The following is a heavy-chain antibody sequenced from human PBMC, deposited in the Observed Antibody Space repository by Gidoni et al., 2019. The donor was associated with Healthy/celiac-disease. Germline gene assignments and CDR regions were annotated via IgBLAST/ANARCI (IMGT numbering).Heavy chain of an antibody. J-gene: IGHJ3*02. CDR2: IYHSGST. D-gene: IGHD3-10*01. CDR1: GGSISSGGYS. CDR3: ARGYGSGSTGDAFDI. V-gene: IGHV4-30-2*01. Sequence: QLQLQESGSGLVTPSQTLSLTCAVSGGSISSGGYSWSWIRQPPGKGLEWIGYIYHSGSTYYNPSLKSRVTISVDRSKNQFSLKLSSVTAADTAVYYCARGYGSGSTGDAFDIWGQGTMVTVSS.